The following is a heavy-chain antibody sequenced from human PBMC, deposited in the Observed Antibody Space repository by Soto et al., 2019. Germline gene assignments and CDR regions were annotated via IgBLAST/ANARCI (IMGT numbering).Heavy chain of an antibody. Sequence: ALRLSCVAPGFTFADYSMHWVRQVPGKGLEWVSGITWDSDTKGYADPVKGRFTISRDNAKNSLSLQMNSLRPEDTALYYCAKDLSTLTATIATFGMDVWGQGTTVTVSS. CDR3: AKDLSTLTATIATFGMDV. D-gene: IGHD2-21*01. CDR2: ITWDSDTK. V-gene: IGHV3-9*01. J-gene: IGHJ6*02. CDR1: GFTFADYS.